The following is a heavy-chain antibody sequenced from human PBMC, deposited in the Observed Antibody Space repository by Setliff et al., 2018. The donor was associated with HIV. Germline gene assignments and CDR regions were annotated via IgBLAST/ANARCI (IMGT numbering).Heavy chain of an antibody. Sequence: RASVKVSCKVSGYTLTDLSMHWVRQAPGKGLEWMGYFDPQDGETVYAQKFQGRVTITADASTSTAYMELSSLRSEDTAMYYCAKCRLKFLERCNDAFDIWGPGTMVTVSS. J-gene: IGHJ3*02. V-gene: IGHV1-24*01. CDR3: AKCRLKFLERCNDAFDI. CDR1: GYTLTDLS. D-gene: IGHD3-3*01. CDR2: FDPQDGET.